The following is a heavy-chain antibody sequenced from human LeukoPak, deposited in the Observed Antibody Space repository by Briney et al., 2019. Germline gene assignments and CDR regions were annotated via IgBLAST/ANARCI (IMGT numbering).Heavy chain of an antibody. CDR2: ISSDSDHI. D-gene: IGHD6-19*01. V-gene: IGHV3-21*01. CDR1: GFTFSDYS. J-gene: IGHJ4*02. CDR3: ARFETVAPEPIDH. Sequence: PGGSLTLSYAASGFTFSDYSMNWVRQAPGKGLDWVSSISSDSDHILYADSVKDRFTISRDNARNSLYLQMDSLRAEDTAMYYCARFETVAPEPIDHWGPGTLVTVSS.